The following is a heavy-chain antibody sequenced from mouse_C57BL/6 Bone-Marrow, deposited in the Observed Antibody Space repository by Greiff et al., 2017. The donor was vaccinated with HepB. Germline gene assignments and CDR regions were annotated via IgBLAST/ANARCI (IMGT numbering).Heavy chain of an antibody. V-gene: IGHV1-47*01. CDR1: GYTFTTYP. Sequence: QVHVKQSGAELVKPGASVKMSCKASGYTFTTYPIEWMKQNHGKSLEWIGNFHPYNDDTKYNEKFKGKATLTVEKSSSTVYLELSRLTSDDSAVYYCARRDSNYWYFDVWGTGTTVTVSS. J-gene: IGHJ1*03. D-gene: IGHD2-5*01. CDR3: ARRDSNYWYFDV. CDR2: FHPYNDDT.